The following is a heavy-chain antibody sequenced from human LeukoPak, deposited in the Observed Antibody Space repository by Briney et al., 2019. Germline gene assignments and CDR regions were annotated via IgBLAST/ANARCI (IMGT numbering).Heavy chain of an antibody. D-gene: IGHD2-2*01. V-gene: IGHV3-21*01. CDR1: GFTLSTYS. Sequence: GGSLRLSCAASGFTLSTYSMNWVRQAPGKGLEWVSSISSSSSYIYYTDSVKGRFTISRDNAKNSLYLQMNILRAEDTAVYYCARGRGCSSTSCYPDYWGQGTLVTVSS. J-gene: IGHJ4*02. CDR2: ISSSSSYI. CDR3: ARGRGCSSTSCYPDY.